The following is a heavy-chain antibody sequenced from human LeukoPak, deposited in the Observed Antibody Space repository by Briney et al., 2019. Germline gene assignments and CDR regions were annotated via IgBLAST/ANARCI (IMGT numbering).Heavy chain of an antibody. J-gene: IGHJ4*02. V-gene: IGHV1-18*01. Sequence: RASVKVSCKASGYTFTSYGISWVRQAPGQGLEWMGWISAYNGNTNYAQKLQGRVTMTTDTSTSTAYMELRSLRSDDTAVYYCAREGWQKITIFGVVISPYYFDYWGQGTLVTVSS. CDR1: GYTFTSYG. CDR2: ISAYNGNT. CDR3: AREGWQKITIFGVVISPYYFDY. D-gene: IGHD3-3*01.